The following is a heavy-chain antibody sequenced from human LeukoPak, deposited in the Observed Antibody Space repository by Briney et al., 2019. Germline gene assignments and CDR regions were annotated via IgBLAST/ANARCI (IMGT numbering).Heavy chain of an antibody. CDR3: ARDWKADF. Sequence: PGGSLRLSCATSGFTFSTYAMTWVRQAPGKGLEWVSAIDIYSAKTNYADSVKGRFTISRDNSKNTLYLQMNSLRGEDTAMYYCARDWKADFGGHGTLVTVPA. D-gene: IGHD1-1*01. J-gene: IGHJ4*01. CDR1: GFTFSTYA. V-gene: IGHV3-23*01. CDR2: IDIYSAKT.